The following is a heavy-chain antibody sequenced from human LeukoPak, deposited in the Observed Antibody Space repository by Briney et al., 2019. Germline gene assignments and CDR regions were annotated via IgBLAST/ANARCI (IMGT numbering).Heavy chain of an antibody. D-gene: IGHD3-10*01. J-gene: IGHJ4*02. CDR2: ISGSGGST. Sequence: GGSLRLSCAASGFAFSSYAMSWVRQAPGKGLEWVSAISGSGGSTYYADSVKGRFTISRDNSKNTLYLQMSSLRAEDTAVYYCAKEYLSRRYFDYWGQGTLVTVSS. CDR1: GFAFSSYA. CDR3: AKEYLSRRYFDY. V-gene: IGHV3-23*01.